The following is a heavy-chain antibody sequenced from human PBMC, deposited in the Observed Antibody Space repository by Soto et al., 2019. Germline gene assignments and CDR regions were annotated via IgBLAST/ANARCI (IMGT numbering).Heavy chain of an antibody. CDR1: GGSISSGGYY. CDR3: ARGAFEVHVWGSYRDACDI. Sequence: QVQLQESGPGLVKPSQTLSLTCTVSGGSISSGGYYWSWIRQHPGKVLEWIGYIYYNGSTYYNPSLKGQVTISVDSAKNRCSLKLCSVTAADTAVYYCARGAFEVHVWGSYRDACDIWGRGTINPVSA. CDR2: IYYNGST. D-gene: IGHD3-16*01. V-gene: IGHV4-31*01. J-gene: IGHJ3*02.